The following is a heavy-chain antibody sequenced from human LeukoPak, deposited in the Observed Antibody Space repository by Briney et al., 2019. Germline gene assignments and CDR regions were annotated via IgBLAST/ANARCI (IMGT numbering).Heavy chain of an antibody. CDR3: ARGNYYGSGVDAFDI. J-gene: IGHJ3*02. CDR2: IYHSGST. V-gene: IGHV4-30-2*01. Sequence: SETLSLTCTVSGGSISSGGYYWSWIRQPPGKGLEWIGYIYHSGSTYYNPSLKSRVTISVDRSKNQFSLKLSSVTAADTAVYYCARGNYYGSGVDAFDIWGQGTMVTVSS. D-gene: IGHD3-10*01. CDR1: GGSISSGGYY.